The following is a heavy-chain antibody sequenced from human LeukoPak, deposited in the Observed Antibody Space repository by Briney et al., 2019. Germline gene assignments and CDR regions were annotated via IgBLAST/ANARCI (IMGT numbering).Heavy chain of an antibody. Sequence: GKSLRLSCAASGFSFSSYGMHWVRQAPGKGLEWVAVILYDGSNKYYADSVKGRFTISRDNSKNTLYLQMNSLRAEDTAVYYCAKAYYYDSSGYYPADYWGQGTLVTVSS. CDR2: ILYDGSNK. CDR3: AKAYYYDSSGYYPADY. J-gene: IGHJ4*02. D-gene: IGHD3-22*01. CDR1: GFSFSSYG. V-gene: IGHV3-30*18.